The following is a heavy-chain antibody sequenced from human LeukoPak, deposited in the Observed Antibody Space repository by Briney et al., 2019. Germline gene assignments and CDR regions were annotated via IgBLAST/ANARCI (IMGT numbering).Heavy chain of an antibody. CDR3: ARVGIYDFWSGYYVY. Sequence: ASVKVSCKASGYIFTGYYMHWVRQAPGQGLEWMGWINTNSGGTNYAQKFQGRVTMTRDTSISTAYMELSRLRSDDTAVYYCARVGIYDFWSGYYVYWGQGTLVTVSS. D-gene: IGHD3-3*01. V-gene: IGHV1-2*02. CDR2: INTNSGGT. J-gene: IGHJ4*02. CDR1: GYIFTGYY.